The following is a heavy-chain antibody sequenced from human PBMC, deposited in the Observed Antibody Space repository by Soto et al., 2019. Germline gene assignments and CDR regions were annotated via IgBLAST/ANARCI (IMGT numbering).Heavy chain of an antibody. Sequence: PGGALRLSCAASGVTFSSYAMRWVRQAPVKRLEWVSTISGNGGSTHYADSVRGRFTFSRDNSKNTLYLEMNRLGAEDTALYYCAKGKANTVFGVDTLFDFWGQGTLVPVSS. CDR2: ISGNGGST. J-gene: IGHJ4*02. V-gene: IGHV3-23*01. CDR1: GVTFSSYA. CDR3: AKGKANTVFGVDTLFDF. D-gene: IGHD3-3*01.